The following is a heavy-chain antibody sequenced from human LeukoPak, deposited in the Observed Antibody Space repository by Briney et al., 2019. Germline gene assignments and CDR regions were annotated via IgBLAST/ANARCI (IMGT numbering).Heavy chain of an antibody. CDR2: INQDGNKK. V-gene: IGHV3-7*03. Sequence: GGSLRLSCVDSGFTFSNYWMNWVRQAPGKGLEWVAHINQDGNKKYYVDSVKGRFTIFRDNAKNSLYLQMNSLRAEDTAVYYCATGDYGVHGDYWGQGILVTVSS. J-gene: IGHJ4*02. D-gene: IGHD4/OR15-4a*01. CDR1: GFTFSNYW. CDR3: ATGDYGVHGDY.